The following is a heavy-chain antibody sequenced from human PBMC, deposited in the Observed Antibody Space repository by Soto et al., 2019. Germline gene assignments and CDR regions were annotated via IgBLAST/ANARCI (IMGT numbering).Heavy chain of an antibody. J-gene: IGHJ6*02. V-gene: IGHV3-23*01. CDR2: LSVSGVST. Sequence: EVQVLESGGGLVQPGGSLRLSCAASGITFSNYAMSWVRQSPGKGLEWVSGLSVSGVSTYYADSVKGRFTISRDTSKNTLYLQMTSLRAEYTAVYYCATDLPGGEDDHYGMDVWGQGTTVTVSS. CDR3: ATDLPGGEDDHYGMDV. CDR1: GITFSNYA. D-gene: IGHD2-21*01.